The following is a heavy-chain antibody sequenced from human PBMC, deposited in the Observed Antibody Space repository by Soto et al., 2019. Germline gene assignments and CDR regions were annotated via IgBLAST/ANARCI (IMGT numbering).Heavy chain of an antibody. V-gene: IGHV3-21*01. D-gene: IGHD2-2*01. Sequence: GGSLRLSCTVSGFAFNNYGINWVRQAPGKGLEWVSSISKSDYTCYSDSVKGRFTISRDNAKNSVSLQMNTLRVEDTAVYYCAREDSIIIPAVSDFWGQGTLVTVSS. CDR2: ISKSDYT. J-gene: IGHJ4*02. CDR1: GFAFNNYG. CDR3: AREDSIIIPAVSDF.